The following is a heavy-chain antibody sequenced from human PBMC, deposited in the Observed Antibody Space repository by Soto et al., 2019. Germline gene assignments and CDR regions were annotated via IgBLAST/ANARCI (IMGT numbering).Heavy chain of an antibody. D-gene: IGHD6-13*01. V-gene: IGHV4-39*01. CDR3: ASPYSSSGSGLVDY. Sequence: SETLSLTCTVSGGSISSSSYYWGWIRQPPGKGLEWIGSIYYSGSTYYNPSLKSRVTISVDTSKNQFSLKLSSVTAADTAVYYCASPYSSSGSGLVDYWGQGTLVTVSS. CDR1: GGSISSSSYY. CDR2: IYYSGST. J-gene: IGHJ4*02.